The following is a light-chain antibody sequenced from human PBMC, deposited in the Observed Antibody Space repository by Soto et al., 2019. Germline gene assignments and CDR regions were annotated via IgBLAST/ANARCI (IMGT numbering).Light chain of an antibody. J-gene: IGLJ1*01. CDR2: EVS. CDR3: SSYAGSRNYV. Sequence: QSALTQPPSASGSPGQSVTISCTGTSSDVGGYNYVSWYQQHPGKAPKVMTYEVSKRPSGVPDRFSGSKSGNTASLTVSGLQAEDEADYYCSSYAGSRNYVFGTGTKLNVL. CDR1: SSDVGGYNY. V-gene: IGLV2-8*01.